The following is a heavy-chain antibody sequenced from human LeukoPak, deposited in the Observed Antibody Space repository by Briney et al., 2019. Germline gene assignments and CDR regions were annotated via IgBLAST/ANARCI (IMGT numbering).Heavy chain of an antibody. CDR2: INHSGSI. D-gene: IGHD2-2*01. CDR1: GGSFSGYY. V-gene: IGHV4-34*01. J-gene: IGHJ6*02. CDR3: ARVHVVEPTGTFGYYYYHGMDV. Sequence: SETLSLTCAVYGGSFSGYYWSWIRQPPGKGLEWIGEINHSGSINYNPSLKSRVTISVDTPKNQFSLKLSSVTAADTAVYYCARVHVVEPTGTFGYYYYHGMDVWGQGTTVTVSS.